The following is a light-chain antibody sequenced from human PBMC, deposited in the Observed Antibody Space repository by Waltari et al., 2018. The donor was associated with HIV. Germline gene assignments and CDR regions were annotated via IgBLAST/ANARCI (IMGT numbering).Light chain of an antibody. CDR2: KDP. V-gene: IGLV3-25*03. CDR3: QSPDSSGPWV. Sequence: SYELTQPPSVSVSPGQTARITCSGDALPKQHAYWYQQKPGQAPVLVIYKDPERPSGIPERFSGSSSGTTVTLTISGVQAEDEADYYCQSPDSSGPWVFGGGTKLTVL. J-gene: IGLJ3*02. CDR1: ALPKQH.